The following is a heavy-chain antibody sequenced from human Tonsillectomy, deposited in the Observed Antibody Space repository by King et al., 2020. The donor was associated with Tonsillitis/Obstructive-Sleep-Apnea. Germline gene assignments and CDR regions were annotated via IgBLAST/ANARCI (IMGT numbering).Heavy chain of an antibody. CDR2: IYYSGST. CDR1: GGSISSSSYY. V-gene: IGHV4-39*01. D-gene: IGHD5-24*01. J-gene: IGHJ4*02. CDR3: ARQDMRLQLGYFDY. Sequence: LQLQESGPGLVKPSETLSLTCTVSGGSISSSSYYWGWIRQPPGKGLEWIGSIYYSGSTYYNPSLKSRVTISVDTSKNQFSLKLSSVTAADTAVYYCARQDMRLQLGYFDYWGQGTLVTVSS.